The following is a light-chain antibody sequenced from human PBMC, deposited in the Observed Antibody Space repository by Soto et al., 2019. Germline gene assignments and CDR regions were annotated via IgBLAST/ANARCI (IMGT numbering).Light chain of an antibody. J-gene: IGLJ2*01. CDR3: AAWDDSLNGRVV. Sequence: QSVLTQPPSASGTPGQRVTISCSGSNSNIGSNTVNWYQQLPGTAPKLLIYRINQRPSGVPDRFSGSKSGTSASLAISGLQSEDDADYYCAAWDDSLNGRVVFGGGTKLTVL. CDR2: RIN. CDR1: NSNIGSNT. V-gene: IGLV1-44*01.